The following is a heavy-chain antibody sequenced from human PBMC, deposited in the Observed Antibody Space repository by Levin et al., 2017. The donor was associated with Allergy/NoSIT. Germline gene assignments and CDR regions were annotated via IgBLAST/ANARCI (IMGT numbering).Heavy chain of an antibody. V-gene: IGHV1-18*01. CDR2: ISGYNGNT. CDR3: ASAPKTGYCSGGSCPGGDY. Sequence: VASVKVSCKASGYTFTTYGISWVRQAPGQGLERMGWISGYNGNTDYTQNLQGRVTMSTDTSTSTAYMELRSLRSDDTAVYYCASAPKTGYCSGGSCPGGDYWGQGTLVTVSS. CDR1: GYTFTTYG. D-gene: IGHD2-15*01. J-gene: IGHJ4*02.